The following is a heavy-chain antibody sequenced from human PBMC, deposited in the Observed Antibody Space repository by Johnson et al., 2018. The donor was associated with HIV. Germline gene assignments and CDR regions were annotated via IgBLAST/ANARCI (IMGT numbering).Heavy chain of an antibody. V-gene: IGHV3-11*04. J-gene: IGHJ3*02. CDR1: GFTFSDYY. CDR2: ISSSGTTI. Sequence: QVQLVESGGGVVQPGRSLRLSCAASGFTFSDYYMSWIRQAPGKGLEWVSCISSSGTTIYYADSKKGRFTISRDNAKNSLYLHINSLRAEDTAVYYCARALVDDAFDIWGKGTM. CDR3: ARALVDDAFDI. D-gene: IGHD1-26*01.